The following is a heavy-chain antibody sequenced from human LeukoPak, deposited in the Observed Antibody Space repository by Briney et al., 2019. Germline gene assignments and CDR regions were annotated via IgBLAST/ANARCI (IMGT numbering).Heavy chain of an antibody. CDR1: GGTFSSYA. J-gene: IGHJ5*02. D-gene: IGHD2-15*01. CDR2: IIPIFGTA. Sequence: ASVKVSCKASGGTFSSYAISWVRQAPGRGLEWMGGIIPIFGTANYAQKFQGRVTITADEPTSTAYMELSSLRSEDTAVYYCARDGCSGGSCYSNWFDPWGQGTLVTVSS. V-gene: IGHV1-69*13. CDR3: ARDGCSGGSCYSNWFDP.